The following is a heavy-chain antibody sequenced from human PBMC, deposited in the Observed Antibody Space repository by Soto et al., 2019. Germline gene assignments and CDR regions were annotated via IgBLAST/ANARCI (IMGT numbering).Heavy chain of an antibody. D-gene: IGHD5-12*01. Sequence: PGAALSLSCAASGFTYDDYGVSWVRQAPGKGLEWVAVISYDGSNKFYADSVKGRFTISRDNSKNTLYLQMNSLRAEDTAVYYCAKNGGYSGCDQEFDYWGQGTLVTVSS. J-gene: IGHJ4*02. V-gene: IGHV3-30*18. CDR3: AKNGGYSGCDQEFDY. CDR2: ISYDGSNK. CDR1: GFTYDDYG.